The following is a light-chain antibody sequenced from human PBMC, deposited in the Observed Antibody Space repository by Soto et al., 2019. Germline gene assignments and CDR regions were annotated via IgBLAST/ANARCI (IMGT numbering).Light chain of an antibody. CDR3: QQRLHWPIT. J-gene: IGKJ5*01. Sequence: EIVLTQSPATLSLSPGDRVTLSCRASQTVGRYLSWYQHSPGQGPRLLVYDASNRATGIPARFSGSGSETDFTFTISSLEPEDFAVYYCQQRLHWPITFGQGTRLEIK. CDR2: DAS. V-gene: IGKV3-11*01. CDR1: QTVGRY.